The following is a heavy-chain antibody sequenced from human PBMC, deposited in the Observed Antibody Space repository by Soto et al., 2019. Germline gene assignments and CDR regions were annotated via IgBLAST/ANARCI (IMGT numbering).Heavy chain of an antibody. J-gene: IGHJ6*02. CDR1: GGSISSGGYY. D-gene: IGHD2-2*01. V-gene: IGHV4-31*03. CDR3: ARDLRIGTSCQVPPYYYYYGIDV. Sequence: QVQLQESGPGLVKPSQTLSLTCTVSGGSISSGGYYWSWIRQHPGNGLEWSGYTYYSGRTYYTPSHQSRVTIAADPSKNRFAQEPCSVTAADTAVYYCARDLRIGTSCQVPPYYYYYGIDVWGQGTTVTVSS. CDR2: TYYSGRT.